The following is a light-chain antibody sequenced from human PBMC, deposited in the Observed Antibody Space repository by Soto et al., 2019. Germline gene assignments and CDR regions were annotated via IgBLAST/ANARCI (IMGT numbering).Light chain of an antibody. V-gene: IGKV3-20*01. Sequence: ESVVTQSPVTLSLSHGETATLSCRASQSLTSSYLAWYQQRPGQAPSLLIYGVSSRATGIPDRFSGSGSGTDFTLTITRLEPEDFAVYYCQHYGYSLWTFGQGTKVDIK. CDR3: QHYGYSLWT. CDR1: QSLTSSY. CDR2: GVS. J-gene: IGKJ1*01.